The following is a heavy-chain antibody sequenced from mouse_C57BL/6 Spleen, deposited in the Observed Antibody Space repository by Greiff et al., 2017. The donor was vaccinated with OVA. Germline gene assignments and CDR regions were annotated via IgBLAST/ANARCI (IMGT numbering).Heavy chain of an antibody. CDR2: INPSNGGT. V-gene: IGHV1-53*01. D-gene: IGHD1-1*01. J-gene: IGHJ2*01. CDR1: GYSFTSYW. Sequence: QVQLQQPGTELVKPGASVKLSCKPSGYSFTSYWMHWVKQRPGQGLEWIGNINPSNGGTNYNEKFKSKATLTVDKSSSTAYMQLSSLTSEDSAVYYCARGGYYYGSSFYYFDYWGQGTTLTVSS. CDR3: ARGGYYYGSSFYYFDY.